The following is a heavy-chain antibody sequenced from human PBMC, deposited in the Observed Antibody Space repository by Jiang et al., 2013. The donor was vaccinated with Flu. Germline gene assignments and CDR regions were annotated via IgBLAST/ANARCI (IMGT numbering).Heavy chain of an antibody. CDR1: GGSFSGYY. V-gene: IGHV4-34*01. J-gene: IGHJ5*02. CDR2: INHSGST. D-gene: IGHD3-22*01. Sequence: ELLKPSETLSLTCAVYGGSFSGYYWSWIRQPPGKGLEWIGEINHSGSTNYNPSLKSRVTISVDTSKNQFSLKLSSVTAADTAVYYCARGRSYYDSSGYYRRYNWFDPWGQGTLVTVSS. CDR3: ARGRSYYDSSGYYRRYNWFDP.